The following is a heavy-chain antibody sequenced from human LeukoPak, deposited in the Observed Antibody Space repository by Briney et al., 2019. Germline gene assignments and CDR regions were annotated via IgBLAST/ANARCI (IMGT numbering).Heavy chain of an antibody. CDR3: ARGCDDYVWGSYRLDPLDWFDP. CDR2: INHSGST. Sequence: SETLSLTCAVYGGSFSGYYWSWILQPPGRGLEWIVEINHSGSTNYNPSLKSRVTISVDTSKNQFSLKLSSVTAADTAVYYCARGCDDYVWGSYRLDPLDWFDPWGQGTLVTVSS. D-gene: IGHD3-16*02. CDR1: GGSFSGYY. J-gene: IGHJ5*02. V-gene: IGHV4-34*01.